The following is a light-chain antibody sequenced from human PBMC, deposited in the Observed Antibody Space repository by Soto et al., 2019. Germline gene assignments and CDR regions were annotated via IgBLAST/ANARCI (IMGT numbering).Light chain of an antibody. CDR3: QQYNNWWT. CDR2: GAS. V-gene: IGKV3-15*01. Sequence: EIVLTQSPATLSLSPGERATLSCRASQSVSSNLAWYQQKPGQAPMLLIYGASTRATGIPARFSGSGSATEFTLTISSLQSEDFAVYCCQQYNNWWTFGQGTKVEIK. CDR1: QSVSSN. J-gene: IGKJ1*01.